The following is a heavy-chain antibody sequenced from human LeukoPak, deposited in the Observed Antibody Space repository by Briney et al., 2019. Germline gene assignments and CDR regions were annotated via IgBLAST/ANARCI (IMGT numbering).Heavy chain of an antibody. CDR3: ARDGDFSGSGRLDY. J-gene: IGHJ4*02. Sequence: GGSLRLSCAASGFTFDDYGMSWVRQAPGKGLEWVSGTNWNGRSTGYADSVKGRFTISRDNTNNSLYLQMNSLRGEDTAFYYCARDGDFSGSGRLDYWGQGTLVTVSS. CDR2: TNWNGRST. V-gene: IGHV3-20*04. D-gene: IGHD3-10*01. CDR1: GFTFDDYG.